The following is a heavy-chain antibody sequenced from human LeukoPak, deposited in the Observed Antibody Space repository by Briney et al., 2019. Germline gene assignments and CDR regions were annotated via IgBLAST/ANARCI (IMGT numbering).Heavy chain of an antibody. CDR3: ARTPEGSWYRPNYYYYYMDV. V-gene: IGHV1-18*01. D-gene: IGHD6-13*01. J-gene: IGHJ6*03. CDR2: ISTYSGNT. Sequence: GASVKVSCKASGYTFTSYGITWVRQAPGQGLEWMGWISTYSGNTNYAQKLQGRVTMTTDTSTSTAYMELRSLRSDDTAVYYCARTPEGSWYRPNYYYYYMDVWGKGTTVTVSS. CDR1: GYTFTSYG.